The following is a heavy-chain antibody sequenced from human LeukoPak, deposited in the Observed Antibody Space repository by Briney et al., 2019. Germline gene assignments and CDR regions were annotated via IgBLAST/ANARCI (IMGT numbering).Heavy chain of an antibody. CDR3: ARHHSYSSGWERYYYYYYGMDV. Sequence: SETLSLTCTVSGGSISSYYWSWIRQPPGKGLEWIGYIYYSGSTNYNPSLKSRVTISVDTSKNQFSLKLSSVTAADTAVYYCARHHSYSSGWERYYYYYYGMDVWGQGTTVTVSS. CDR1: GGSISSYY. J-gene: IGHJ6*02. D-gene: IGHD6-19*01. V-gene: IGHV4-59*08. CDR2: IYYSGST.